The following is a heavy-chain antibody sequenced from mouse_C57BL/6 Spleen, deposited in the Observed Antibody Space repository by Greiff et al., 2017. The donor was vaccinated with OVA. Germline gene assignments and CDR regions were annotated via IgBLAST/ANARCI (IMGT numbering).Heavy chain of an antibody. J-gene: IGHJ1*03. D-gene: IGHD4-1*01. CDR1: GYTFTGYW. CDR3: ARPLTGYWYFDV. V-gene: IGHV1-9*01. CDR2: ILPGSGST. Sequence: QVQLQQSGAELMKPGASVTLSCKATGYTFTGYWIEWVKQRPGHGLEWIGEILPGSGSTNYNEKFKGKATFTADTSSNTAYMQLSSLTTEDSAIYYCARPLTGYWYFDVWGTGTTVTVSS.